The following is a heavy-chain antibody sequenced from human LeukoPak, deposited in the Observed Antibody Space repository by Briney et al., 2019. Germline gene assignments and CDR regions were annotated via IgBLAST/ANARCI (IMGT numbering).Heavy chain of an antibody. CDR2: INHSGST. Sequence: YXSWIRXPPGKGLEWIGEINHSGSTNYNPSLKSRVTISVDTSKNQFSLKLSSVTAADTAVYYCARDFRAWGQGTLVTVSS. CDR1: Y. V-gene: IGHV4-34*09. J-gene: IGHJ5*02. CDR3: ARDFRA.